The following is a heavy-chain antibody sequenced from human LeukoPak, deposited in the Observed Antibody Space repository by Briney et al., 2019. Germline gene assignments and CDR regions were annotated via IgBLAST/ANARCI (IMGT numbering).Heavy chain of an antibody. CDR1: GGSISSSSYY. Sequence: SETLSLTCTVSGGSISSSSYYWGWIRQPPGKGLEWIGSIYYSGSTYYNPSLKSRVTISVDTSKNQFSLKLSSVTAADTAVYYCARDSHGDYEFDYWGQGTLVTVSS. V-gene: IGHV4-39*07. CDR2: IYYSGST. CDR3: ARDSHGDYEFDY. J-gene: IGHJ4*02. D-gene: IGHD4-17*01.